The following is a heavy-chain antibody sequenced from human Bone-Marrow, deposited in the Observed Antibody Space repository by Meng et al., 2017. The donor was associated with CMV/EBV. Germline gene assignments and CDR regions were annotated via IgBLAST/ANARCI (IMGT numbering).Heavy chain of an antibody. CDR2: IYWNDDR. J-gene: IGHJ5*02. CDR1: GGSISSYYW. Sequence: TLSLTCTVSGGSISSYYWSWIRQPPGKGLEWLALIYWNDDRRYSPSLKSRLTITKDTSKKQVVLTMTNMDPVDSATYYCAHRRRAGYFSSTSCYGWFDPWGQGTLVTVSS. D-gene: IGHD2-2*01. V-gene: IGHV2-5*01. CDR3: AHRRRAGYFSSTSCYGWFDP.